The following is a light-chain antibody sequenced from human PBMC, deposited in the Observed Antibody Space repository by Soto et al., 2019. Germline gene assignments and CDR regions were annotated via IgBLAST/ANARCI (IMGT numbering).Light chain of an antibody. CDR3: QQYNKWPPYT. CDR1: QSVSSN. CDR2: GAS. Sequence: EIVMTQSPANLSVSPGERATLSCRASQSVSSNLAWYQQKPGQGPRLLIYGASTRATGIPARFSGSGSGTEFTLTISGLQSEDVAVYYCQQYNKWPPYTFGQGTKVEIK. J-gene: IGKJ2*01. V-gene: IGKV3-15*01.